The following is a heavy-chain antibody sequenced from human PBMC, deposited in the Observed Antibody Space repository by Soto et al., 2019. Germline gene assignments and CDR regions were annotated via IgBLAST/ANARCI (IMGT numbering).Heavy chain of an antibody. CDR3: ARRAYYFVGTGSNVFDI. J-gene: IGHJ3*02. D-gene: IGHD2-21*01. Sequence: PGGSLRLSCVGSGYNFNKYAVSWVRQAPGKGLEWVSAINIGGDNTFYTDSVKGRFTISRDNSKNMLYLEMNSLTAEDAAVYYCARRAYYFVGTGSNVFDIGGKGKRVTVSS. V-gene: IGHV3-23*01. CDR1: GYNFNKYA. CDR2: INIGGDNT.